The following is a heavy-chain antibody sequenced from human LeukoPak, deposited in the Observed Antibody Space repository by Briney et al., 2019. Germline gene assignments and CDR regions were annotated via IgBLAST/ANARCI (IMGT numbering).Heavy chain of an antibody. CDR1: GYSFTSYW. Sequence: LGESLKISCKGSGYSFTSYWIGWVRQMPGKGLEWMGIIYSGDSETRYSPSFQGQVTISVDKSINTAYLQWSSLKASDTAMYYCARHGITMVRGVRGIDYWGQGTLVTVSS. J-gene: IGHJ4*02. V-gene: IGHV5-51*01. CDR2: IYSGDSET. CDR3: ARHGITMVRGVRGIDY. D-gene: IGHD3-10*01.